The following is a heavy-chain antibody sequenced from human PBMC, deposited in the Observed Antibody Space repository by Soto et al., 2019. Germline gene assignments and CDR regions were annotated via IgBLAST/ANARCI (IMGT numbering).Heavy chain of an antibody. J-gene: IGHJ3*02. CDR3: ARDVSPRIAVASDAFDI. V-gene: IGHV1-8*01. CDR1: GYTFTSYD. Sequence: ASVKVSCKASGYTFTSYDINWVRQATGQGLEWMGWMNPNSGNTGYAQKFQGRVTMTRNTSISTAYMELSSLRSEDTAVYYCARDVSPRIAVASDAFDIWGQGTMVTVS. D-gene: IGHD6-19*01. CDR2: MNPNSGNT.